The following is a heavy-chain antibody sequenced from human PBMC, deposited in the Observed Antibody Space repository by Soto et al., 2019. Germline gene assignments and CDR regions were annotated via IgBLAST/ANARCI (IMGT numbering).Heavy chain of an antibody. J-gene: IGHJ4*02. D-gene: IGHD6-19*01. CDR3: AIYSSGWYPLDY. CDR1: GFTFSTSA. Sequence: GGSLRLSCEASGFTFSTSAMSWVRQSPGKSLEWVSAISGDGSSTYYADSVRGRFIISRDNSKYTLYLQMNSLRAEDTAVYYCAIYSSGWYPLDYWGQGTLVTVSS. CDR2: ISGDGSST. V-gene: IGHV3-23*01.